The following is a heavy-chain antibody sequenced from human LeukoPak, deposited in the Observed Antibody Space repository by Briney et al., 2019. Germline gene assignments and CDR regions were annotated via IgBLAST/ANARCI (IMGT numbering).Heavy chain of an antibody. V-gene: IGHV3-21*01. CDR2: ISSSSSYI. CDR3: AREPPPSGYSYGLFDY. J-gene: IGHJ4*02. CDR1: GFTFSSYE. Sequence: GGSLRLSCAASGFTFSSYEMNWVRQAPGKGLEWVSSISSSSSYIYYADSVKGRFTISRDNAKNSLYLQMNSLRAEDTAVYYCAREPPPSGYSYGLFDYWGQGTLVTVSS. D-gene: IGHD5-18*01.